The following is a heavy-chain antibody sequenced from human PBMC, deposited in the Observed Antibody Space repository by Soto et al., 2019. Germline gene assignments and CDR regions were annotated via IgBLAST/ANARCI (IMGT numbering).Heavy chain of an antibody. CDR3: ARDVIAAAPPYYYYGMDV. D-gene: IGHD6-25*01. CDR2: IYPGDSDT. CDR1: GYSFTSYW. V-gene: IGHV5-51*01. Sequence: GESLKISCKGSGYSFTSYWIGWVRQMPGKGLEWMGIIYPGDSDTRYSPSFQGQVTISADKSISTAYLQLSSLKASDTVMYYCARDVIAAAPPYYYYGMDVWGQGTMVTFAS. J-gene: IGHJ6*02.